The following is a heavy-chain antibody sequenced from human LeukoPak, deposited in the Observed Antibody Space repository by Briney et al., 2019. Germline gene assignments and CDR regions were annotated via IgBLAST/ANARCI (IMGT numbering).Heavy chain of an antibody. J-gene: IGHJ4*02. CDR2: ISGTSGTI. CDR1: GFTFINYA. Sequence: GGALRLSCAAPGFTFINYALNWVRQAPGEGVEWVSGISGTSGTINYAAPVKGRFTISRDNSKNTLYLQMNSLRVDDMAVYYCAKRLGDPRAFDYWGQGTLVTVSS. V-gene: IGHV3-23*01. CDR3: AKRLGDPRAFDY. D-gene: IGHD2-21*02.